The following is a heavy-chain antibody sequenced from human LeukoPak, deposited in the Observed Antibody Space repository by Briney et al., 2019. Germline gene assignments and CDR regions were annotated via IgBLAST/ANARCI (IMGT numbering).Heavy chain of an antibody. J-gene: IGHJ6*02. D-gene: IGHD1-14*01. V-gene: IGHV4-34*01. CDR2: INHSGST. CDR1: LESLSGYY. Sequence: SETLSLTRAVSLESLSGYYSSSIRAPPGKRVGSIGEINHSGSTNYNPSLKSRVTISVDTSKNQFSLKLSSVTAADTAVYYCARGRKMGSYYYYYYGMDVWGQGTTVTVSS. CDR3: ARGRKMGSYYYYYYGMDV.